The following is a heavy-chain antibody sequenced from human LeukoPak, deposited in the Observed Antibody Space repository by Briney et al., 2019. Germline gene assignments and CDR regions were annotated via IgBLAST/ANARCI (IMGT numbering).Heavy chain of an antibody. CDR1: GFTVSSDY. V-gene: IGHV3-66*01. D-gene: IGHD5-18*01. Sequence: GGSLRLSCAASGFTVSSDYMSWVPHDPGKGLEWVSLIYSGGDTYYADSVKGRFTISRDDSKKTLYLQMNSLRAEDTAVYYCAVGSTSVYTYGYLDYWGQGTLVTVSS. CDR3: AVGSTSVYTYGYLDY. J-gene: IGHJ4*02. CDR2: IYSGGDT.